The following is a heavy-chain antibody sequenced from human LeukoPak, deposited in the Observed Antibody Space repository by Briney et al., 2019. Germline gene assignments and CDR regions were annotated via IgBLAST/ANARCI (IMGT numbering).Heavy chain of an antibody. J-gene: IGHJ5*02. D-gene: IGHD3-10*01. CDR1: GYTFTSYG. Sequence: GASVKVSCKASGYTFTSYGISWVRQAPGQGLEWMGWINPNSGGTNYAQKFQGRATMTWDTSISTAYMELSRLRSDDTAVYYCARESDYYALGSPVFDPWGQGTLVTVSS. CDR3: ARESDYYALGSPVFDP. CDR2: INPNSGGT. V-gene: IGHV1-2*02.